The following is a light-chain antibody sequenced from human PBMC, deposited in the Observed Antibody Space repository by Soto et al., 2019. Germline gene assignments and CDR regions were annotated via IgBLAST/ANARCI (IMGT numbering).Light chain of an antibody. V-gene: IGKV3-20*01. CDR3: QHYKTSPPLSI. CDR2: RAS. Sequence: EVVLTQSPGTLSLSPGERATLSCRASQTVDSTYLAWYQQKPGQAPRLLIYRASSRAAGVPDRFSGSGSGTYFTPTITNLAPEDFAGYYCQHYKTSPPLSILAQGTKLEIK. J-gene: IGKJ2*01. CDR1: QTVDSTY.